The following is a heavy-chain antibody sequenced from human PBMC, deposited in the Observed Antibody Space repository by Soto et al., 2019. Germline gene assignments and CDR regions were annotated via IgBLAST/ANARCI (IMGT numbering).Heavy chain of an antibody. CDR1: GGSISSGGYY. CDR2: IYYSGST. Sequence: PSETRSLTCTVSGGSISSGGYYWSWIRQHPGKGLEWFGYIYYSGSTYYNPSLKSRVTISVDTSKNQFSLKLSSVTAADTAVYYCARDLLVQFPSLDGYKYYGMDVWGQGTTVTVSS. V-gene: IGHV4-31*02. J-gene: IGHJ6*02. D-gene: IGHD3-10*01. CDR3: ARDLLVQFPSLDGYKYYGMDV.